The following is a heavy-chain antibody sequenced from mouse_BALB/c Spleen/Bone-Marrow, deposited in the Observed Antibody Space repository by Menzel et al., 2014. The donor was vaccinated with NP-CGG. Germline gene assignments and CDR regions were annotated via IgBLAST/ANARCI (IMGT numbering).Heavy chain of an antibody. V-gene: IGHV1-9*01. CDR3: ARRVTTANY. D-gene: IGHD1-2*01. Sequence: QVQLQQSGAELMKPGASVKISCKATGYTFSSYWIEWVKQRPGHGLEWIGEILPGSGSTNYNEKFKGKATFTADTSSNTAYMQLSSLISEDSAVYYCARRVTTANYWGQGTTLTVSS. CDR2: ILPGSGST. J-gene: IGHJ2*01. CDR1: GYTFSSYW.